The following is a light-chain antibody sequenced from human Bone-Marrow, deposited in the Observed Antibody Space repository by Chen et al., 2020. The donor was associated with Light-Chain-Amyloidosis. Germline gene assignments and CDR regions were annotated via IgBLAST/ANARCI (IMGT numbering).Light chain of an antibody. Sequence: YVLTQHSSVSVAPGHTATNAWWGNHIGSKSVHWYQQTPGQAPLLVVYDDSDRPSGIPERLSGSNSGNTATLTISRVEAGDEADYYCQVWDRSSDRPVFGGGTKLTVL. J-gene: IGLJ3*02. CDR3: QVWDRSSDRPV. V-gene: IGLV3-21*02. CDR2: DDS. CDR1: HIGSKS.